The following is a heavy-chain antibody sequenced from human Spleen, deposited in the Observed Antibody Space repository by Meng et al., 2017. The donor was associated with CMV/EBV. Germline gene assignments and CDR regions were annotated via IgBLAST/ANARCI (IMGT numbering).Heavy chain of an antibody. V-gene: IGHV4-34*01. Sequence: SETLSLTCAVSGGSFSGYYWSWIRQPPGKGLEWIGEINHSGSTNYNPSLKSRVTISVDTSKNQFSLKLSSVTAADTAVYYCARGSTSPRWVYWGQGTLVTVSS. CDR2: INHSGST. J-gene: IGHJ4*02. CDR1: GGSFSGYY. CDR3: ARGSTSPRWVY. D-gene: IGHD2-2*01.